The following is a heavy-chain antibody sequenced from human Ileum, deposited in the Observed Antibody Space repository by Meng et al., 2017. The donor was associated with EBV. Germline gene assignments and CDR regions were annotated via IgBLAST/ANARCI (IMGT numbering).Heavy chain of an antibody. D-gene: IGHD6-19*01. CDR3: ARDGYSSGSD. CDR1: GGSVSSGGNY. J-gene: IGHJ4*02. Sequence: QVQLQGSGPGLVKASETLSLTCSGSGGSVSSGGNYWSWIRQPPGKGLEWIGYIYNSGSTNYNPSLKSRVTISVDTSKNQFSLKLSSVTAADTAVYYCARDGYSSGSDWGQGTLVTVSS. V-gene: IGHV4-61*08. CDR2: IYNSGST.